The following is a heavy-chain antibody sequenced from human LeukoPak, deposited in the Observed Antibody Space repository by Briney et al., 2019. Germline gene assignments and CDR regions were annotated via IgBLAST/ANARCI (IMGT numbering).Heavy chain of an antibody. Sequence: GGSLRLSCSASGFIFSSYAMHWVRQAQGKRRKYVSALSVITSRTFYADSVEGRFTISRDKSGNTLCLQMTSLRREVTAVSYCVKPARGSGIQYGFDSWGQGTLVTVSS. CDR3: VKPARGSGIQYGFDS. J-gene: IGHJ4*02. CDR1: GFIFSSYA. CDR2: LSVITSRT. V-gene: IGHV3-64D*06. D-gene: IGHD3-10*01.